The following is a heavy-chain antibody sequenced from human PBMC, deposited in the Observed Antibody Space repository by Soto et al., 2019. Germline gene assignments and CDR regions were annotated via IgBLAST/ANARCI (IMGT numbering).Heavy chain of an antibody. V-gene: IGHV4-30-2*01. J-gene: IGHJ5*02. CDR1: GDSVASGGFS. CDR2: VFHSGST. CDR3: ARVLHWFDP. Sequence: PSETLSLSCVVPGDSVASGGFSCSWIRQPPGKGLEWLGYVFHSGSTHYNPALESRVTMSLDRSNNQISLRLTSVTAADTAVYFCARVLHWFDPCGQGLPVT.